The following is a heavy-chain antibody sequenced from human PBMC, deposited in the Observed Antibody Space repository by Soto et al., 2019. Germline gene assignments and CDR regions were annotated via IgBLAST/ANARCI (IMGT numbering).Heavy chain of an antibody. J-gene: IGHJ6*02. Sequence: GGSLRLSCAASGFNFSTYSMHWVRQAPGKGLEWVSYISRSSSTIYQADSVKGRFTISRDNAKNSLYLQMNSLRAEDTAVYYCASPVVVAATDYYFYAMDVWGQGTTVTVSS. CDR2: ISRSSSTI. CDR1: GFNFSTYS. V-gene: IGHV3-48*01. CDR3: ASPVVVAATDYYFYAMDV. D-gene: IGHD2-15*01.